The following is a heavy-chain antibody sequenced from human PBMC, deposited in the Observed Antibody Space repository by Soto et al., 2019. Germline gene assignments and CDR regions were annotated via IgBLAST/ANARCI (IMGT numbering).Heavy chain of an antibody. CDR2: IWYDGSNK. Sequence: GGSLRLSCAASGFTFSSYGMHWVRQAPGKGLEWVAVIWYDGSNKYYADSVKGRFTISRDNSKNTLYLQMNSLRAEDTAVYYCARGGGGCSGGSCYRNGDAFDIWGQGTMVTVSS. D-gene: IGHD2-15*01. J-gene: IGHJ3*02. CDR1: GFTFSSYG. CDR3: ARGGGGCSGGSCYRNGDAFDI. V-gene: IGHV3-33*01.